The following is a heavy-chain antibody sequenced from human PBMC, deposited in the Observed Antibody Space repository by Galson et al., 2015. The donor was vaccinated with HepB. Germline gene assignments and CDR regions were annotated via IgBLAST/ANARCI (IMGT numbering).Heavy chain of an antibody. V-gene: IGHV3-7*03. CDR2: INKDGSEK. Sequence: SLRLSCAASGFIFSSYWMTWVRRAPGKGLEWVANINKDGSEKKYVDSVQGRFTISRDNAQNSLYLQMNSLRVEDTAVYYCARDHSTIAIDQVINYWGQGTLVTVSS. CDR3: ARDHSTIAIDQVINY. CDR1: GFIFSSYW. J-gene: IGHJ4*02. D-gene: IGHD6-13*01.